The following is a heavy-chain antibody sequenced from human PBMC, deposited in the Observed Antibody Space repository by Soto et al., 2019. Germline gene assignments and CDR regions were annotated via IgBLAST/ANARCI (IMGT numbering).Heavy chain of an antibody. Sequence: QVQLVESGGGVVQPGRSLRLSCAASGFTFSSYGMHWVRQAPGKGLEWVAVISYDGSNKYYADSVKGRFTISRDNSTNTLYLQMNSLRAEDTAGYYCAKALAGWLKGFDYWGQGTLVTVSS. V-gene: IGHV3-30*18. CDR3: AKALAGWLKGFDY. CDR2: ISYDGSNK. CDR1: GFTFSSYG. J-gene: IGHJ4*02. D-gene: IGHD6-19*01.